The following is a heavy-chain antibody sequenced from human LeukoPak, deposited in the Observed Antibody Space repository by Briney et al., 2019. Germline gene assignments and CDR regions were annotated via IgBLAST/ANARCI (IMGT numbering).Heavy chain of an antibody. Sequence: SETLSLTCTVSGGSISSYYWSWIRQPAGKGLEWIGRIYTSGSTNYSPSLKSRVTMSLDTSKSQFSLRLSSVTAADTAVYFCARHPFATPFDYWGPGTLVTVSS. D-gene: IGHD2-15*01. J-gene: IGHJ4*02. CDR3: ARHPFATPFDY. V-gene: IGHV4-4*07. CDR1: GGSISSYY. CDR2: IYTSGST.